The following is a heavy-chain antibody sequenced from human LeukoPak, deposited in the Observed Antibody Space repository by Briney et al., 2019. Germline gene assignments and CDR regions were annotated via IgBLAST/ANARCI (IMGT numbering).Heavy chain of an antibody. CDR2: ISSSSTI. V-gene: IGHV3-48*04. D-gene: IGHD3-22*01. J-gene: IGHJ4*02. Sequence: GGSLRLSCAASGFTFSSFGMNWVRQAPGKGLEWVSYISSSSTIYYADSVKGRFTISRDNAKNSLYLQMNSLRAEDTALYYCARSRHSYDSSGFPHYWGQGTLVTVSS. CDR3: ARSRHSYDSSGFPHY. CDR1: GFTFSSFG.